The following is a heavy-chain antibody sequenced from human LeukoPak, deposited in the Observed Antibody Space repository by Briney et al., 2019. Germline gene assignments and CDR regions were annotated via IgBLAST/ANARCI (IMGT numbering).Heavy chain of an antibody. CDR1: GFTFSSYS. J-gene: IGHJ4*02. Sequence: GSLRLSRAASGFTFSSYSMNWVRQAPGKGLEWVSYISSSSSTIYHADSVKGRFTISRDNAKNSLYLQMNSLRAEDTAVYYCARDMSGSYYYWGQGTLVTVSS. V-gene: IGHV3-48*04. D-gene: IGHD1-26*01. CDR2: ISSSSSTI. CDR3: ARDMSGSYYY.